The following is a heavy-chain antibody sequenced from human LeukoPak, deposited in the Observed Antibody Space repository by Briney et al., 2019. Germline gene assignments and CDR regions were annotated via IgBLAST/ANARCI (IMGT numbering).Heavy chain of an antibody. J-gene: IGHJ4*02. CDR1: GFNFGSHW. V-gene: IGHV3-74*01. CDR2: INSGGSGT. CDR3: ARLEKQQRGFYFDY. Sequence: PGGSLRLSCAASGFNFGSHWMHWVRQTPGQGLLWVSRINSGGSGTSYADSVEGRFTISRDNAKNTVSLQMNSLRAEDTALYYCARLEKQQRGFYFDYWGQGTLVTVSS. D-gene: IGHD6-13*01.